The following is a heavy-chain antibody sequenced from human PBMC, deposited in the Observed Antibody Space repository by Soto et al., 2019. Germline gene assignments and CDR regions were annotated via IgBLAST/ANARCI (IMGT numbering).Heavy chain of an antibody. CDR1: GGTMNSYY. Sequence: QVHLQESGPGLVKPSETLSLNCTVSGGTMNSYYWTWIRQPAGKGLEWIGRIYSSGSTKYNPSLQSRVTMSLDTSKNQFSLRLTSVTAADTAVYYCARGQLWSDWFDPWGQGPLVTVSS. CDR2: IYSSGST. CDR3: ARGQLWSDWFDP. J-gene: IGHJ5*02. D-gene: IGHD5-18*01. V-gene: IGHV4-4*07.